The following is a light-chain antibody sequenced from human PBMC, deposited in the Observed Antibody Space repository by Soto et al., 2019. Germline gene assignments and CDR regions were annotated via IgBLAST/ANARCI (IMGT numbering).Light chain of an antibody. J-gene: IGKJ5*01. V-gene: IGKV1-39*01. CDR2: GAS. CDR1: QFVSSF. Sequence: DIQMTQSPSTMSASVGDIVTITFRSSQFVSSFLGWYQQKPGKAPKLLIYGASSLQSGVPSRFSGSGSGTDFTLTISSLQPEDFATYYCQQTYSNPTFGQGTRLEIK. CDR3: QQTYSNPT.